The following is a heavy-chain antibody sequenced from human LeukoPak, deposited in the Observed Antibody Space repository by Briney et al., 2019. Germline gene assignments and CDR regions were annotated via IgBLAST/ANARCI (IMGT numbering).Heavy chain of an antibody. CDR3: TRVFGGYDVSDY. J-gene: IGHJ4*02. CDR2: IKKDGSQK. Sequence: GRSLRLSCAASGFTFSSFWMSWVRQAPGKGLEWVANIKKDGSQKYYVDSVEGRFTISRDNAKNSLYLQMDSLRADDTAVYYCTRVFGGYDVSDYWGQGTLVTVSS. CDR1: GFTFSSFW. V-gene: IGHV3-7*03. D-gene: IGHD3-3*01.